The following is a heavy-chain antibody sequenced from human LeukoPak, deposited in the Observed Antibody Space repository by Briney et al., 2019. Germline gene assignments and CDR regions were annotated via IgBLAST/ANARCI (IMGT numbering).Heavy chain of an antibody. Sequence: PGGSLRLSCAASGNYWMHWVRQAPGKGLVWVSRITNDGSSTTYADSVKGRFTISRDNAKNMLYLQVNSLRAEDTAVYYCATQRGGNPAYWGQGTLVTVSS. CDR2: ITNDGSST. J-gene: IGHJ4*02. CDR1: GNYW. V-gene: IGHV3-74*01. CDR3: ATQRGGNPAY. D-gene: IGHD1-14*01.